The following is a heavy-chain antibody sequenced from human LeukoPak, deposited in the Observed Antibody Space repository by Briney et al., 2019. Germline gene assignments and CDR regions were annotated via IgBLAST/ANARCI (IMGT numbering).Heavy chain of an antibody. D-gene: IGHD5-24*01. Sequence: GASVKVSCKASGYTFTSYGISWVRQAPGQGLEWMGWISAYNGNTNYAQKLQGRVTMTTDTSTSTAYMELRSLRSDDTAVYYCARDVGWLRRYNWFDPWGQGTLVTVSS. V-gene: IGHV1-18*01. CDR3: ARDVGWLRRYNWFDP. CDR2: ISAYNGNT. J-gene: IGHJ5*02. CDR1: GYTFTSYG.